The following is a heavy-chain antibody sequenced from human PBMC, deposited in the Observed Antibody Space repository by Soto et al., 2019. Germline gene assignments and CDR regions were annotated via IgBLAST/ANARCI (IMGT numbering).Heavy chain of an antibody. Sequence: QVQLVQSGAEVKKSGASVKVSCKASGYSFTSYDINWVRQATGQGLEWMGWMNPNSGNTGYAQKFQDRVTMTRDTSVNTAYPELSSLRSEDTAVYYCASPPYHYDSSGYVFGMDVWGQGTTVTVSS. D-gene: IGHD3-22*01. V-gene: IGHV1-8*01. CDR3: ASPPYHYDSSGYVFGMDV. J-gene: IGHJ6*02. CDR1: GYSFTSYD. CDR2: MNPNSGNT.